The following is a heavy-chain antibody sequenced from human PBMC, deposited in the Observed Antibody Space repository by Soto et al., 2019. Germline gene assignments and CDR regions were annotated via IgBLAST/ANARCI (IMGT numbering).Heavy chain of an antibody. CDR3: ARTFDTITYYFDY. V-gene: IGHV3-30-3*01. CDR1: EFSFSSYA. Sequence: GGSLRLSCAASEFSFSSYAMHWIRQAPGKGLEWVAVISFDGNIIHYADSVKGRLIISRDNSKNTLYLQMHSLSGEDTAVYYCARTFDTITYYFDYWGQGTLVTSPQ. J-gene: IGHJ4*02. D-gene: IGHD3-9*01. CDR2: ISFDGNII.